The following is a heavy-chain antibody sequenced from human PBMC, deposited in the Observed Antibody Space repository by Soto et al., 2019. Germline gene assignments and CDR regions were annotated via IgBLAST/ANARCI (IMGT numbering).Heavy chain of an antibody. Sequence: QVQLVQSGAEVKKPGSSVKVSCKASGGTFSSYAISWVRQAPGQGLEWMGGIIPIFGTANYAQKFQGRVTITADESTSTAYMELSSLRSEDTAVYYCARHNYYDSSGYLYYFAYWGQGTLVTVSS. CDR1: GGTFSSYA. D-gene: IGHD3-22*01. CDR3: ARHNYYDSSGYLYYFAY. J-gene: IGHJ4*02. V-gene: IGHV1-69*12. CDR2: IIPIFGTA.